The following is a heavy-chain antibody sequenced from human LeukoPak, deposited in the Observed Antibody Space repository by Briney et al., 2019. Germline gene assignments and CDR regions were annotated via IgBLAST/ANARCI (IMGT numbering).Heavy chain of an antibody. CDR1: GYTFTGYY. V-gene: IGHV1-2*02. D-gene: IGHD1-1*01. CDR3: ARSGPGTTPYYYYYYYMDV. J-gene: IGHJ6*03. CDR2: INPNGGGT. Sequence: ASVKVSCKASGYTFTGYYMHWVRQAPGQGLEWMGWINPNGGGTNYAQKFQGRVTMTRDTSISTAYMELSRLRSDDTAVYYCARSGPGTTPYYYYYYYMDVWGKGTTVTVSS.